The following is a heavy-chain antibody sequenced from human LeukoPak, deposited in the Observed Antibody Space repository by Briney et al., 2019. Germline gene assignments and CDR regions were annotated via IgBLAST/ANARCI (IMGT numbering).Heavy chain of an antibody. CDR3: ARVGLGQQWLVGLYYYYYMDV. D-gene: IGHD6-19*01. CDR1: GYTFTSYG. CDR2: ISAYNGNT. V-gene: IGHV1-18*01. J-gene: IGHJ6*03. Sequence: GASVKVSCKASGYTFTSYGISWVRQAPGQGLEWMGCISAYNGNTNYAQKLQGRVTMTTDTSTSTAYMELRSLRSDDTAVDYCARVGLGQQWLVGLYYYYYMDVWGKGTTVTVSS.